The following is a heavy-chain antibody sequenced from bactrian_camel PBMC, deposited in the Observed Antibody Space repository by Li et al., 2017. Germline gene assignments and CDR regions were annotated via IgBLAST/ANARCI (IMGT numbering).Heavy chain of an antibody. CDR3: ATSLTDNWLRGFGY. CDR2: IYFDSGYT. CDR1: GYTYSDYC. J-gene: IGHJ6*01. D-gene: IGHD7*01. Sequence: HVQLVESGGGSVQAGGSLRLSCASIGYTYSDYCMGWFRQAPGKEREEVAHIYFDSGYTTYRNYADSVKGRFTISRDNAKNTVSPQMNSLKPEDTGLYYCATSLTDNWLRGFGYWGQGTQVTVS. V-gene: IGHV3-2*01.